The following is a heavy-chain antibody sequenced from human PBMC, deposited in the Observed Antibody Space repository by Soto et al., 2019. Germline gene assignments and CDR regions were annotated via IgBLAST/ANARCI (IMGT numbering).Heavy chain of an antibody. Sequence: PGGALGLSSAASGFTFSSFWMSWVRQAPGKGLEWVANIKQDGSEKYYVDSVKGRFTISRDNAKNSLYLQMNSLRAEDTAVYYCARTHSGWYYYFYGIDVWGQGTTVTVCS. V-gene: IGHV3-7*01. D-gene: IGHD6-19*01. J-gene: IGHJ6*02. CDR2: IKQDGSEK. CDR1: GFTFSSFW. CDR3: ARTHSGWYYYFYGIDV.